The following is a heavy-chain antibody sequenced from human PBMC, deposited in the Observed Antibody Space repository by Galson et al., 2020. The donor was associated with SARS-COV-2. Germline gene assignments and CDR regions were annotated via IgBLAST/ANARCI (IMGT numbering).Heavy chain of an antibody. CDR1: GYTFTDNY. J-gene: IGHJ5*02. D-gene: IGHD2-8*01. V-gene: IGHV1-2*02. Sequence: ASVKVSCKASGYTFTDNYVHWVRQAPGQSPEWMGWVIPNGGGTKYAEKFQGRVTMTRDTSINTAYMELSSLTSDDTAVYYCARGSVMVGLDPWGQGTLVTVSA. CDR3: ARGSVMVGLDP. CDR2: VIPNGGGT.